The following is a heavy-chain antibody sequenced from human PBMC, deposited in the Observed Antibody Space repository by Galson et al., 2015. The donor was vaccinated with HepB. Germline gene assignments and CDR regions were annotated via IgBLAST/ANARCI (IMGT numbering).Heavy chain of an antibody. CDR2: IIPIFGTG. J-gene: IGHJ4*02. CDR1: GGTFSSYA. D-gene: IGHD3-10*01. Sequence: SVKVSCKASGGTFSSYAIDWVRQAPGQGLEWMGGIIPIFGTGKYAQKFQGRVTITADEPTSTAYMALSSLRSEDTAVYYCARGYGSGNHYYHYWGQGTLVTVSS. V-gene: IGHV1-69*13. CDR3: ARGYGSGNHYYHY.